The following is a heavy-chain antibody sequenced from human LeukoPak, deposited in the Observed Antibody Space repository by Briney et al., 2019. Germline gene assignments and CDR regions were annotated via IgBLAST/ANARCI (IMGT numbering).Heavy chain of an antibody. D-gene: IGHD2-2*01. CDR2: IYYSGST. V-gene: IGHV4-59*01. J-gene: IGHJ4*02. CDR3: ASGYCSTTSCPHY. CDR1: GGAITNYY. Sequence: PSETLSLTCTVSGGAITNYYWNWIRQPPGKGLEWIGHIYYSGSTYYNPSLKNRVTISVDTSKNQFSLKLSSVTAADTAVYYCASGYCSTTSCPHYWGQGTLVTVSS.